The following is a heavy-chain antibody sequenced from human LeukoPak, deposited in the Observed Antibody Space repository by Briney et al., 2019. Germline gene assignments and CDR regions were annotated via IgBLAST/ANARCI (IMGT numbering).Heavy chain of an antibody. V-gene: IGHV4-4*07. CDR3: ARGRYVYDYDSSGSEGHNWFDP. Sequence: PSETLSLTCTVSGGSISSYYWSWIRQPAGKGLEWIGRIYTSGSTNYNPSLKSRVTMSVDTSKSQFSLKLSSVTAADTAVYYCARGRYVYDYDSSGSEGHNWFDPWGQGTLVTVSS. CDR1: GGSISSYY. J-gene: IGHJ5*02. CDR2: IYTSGST. D-gene: IGHD3-22*01.